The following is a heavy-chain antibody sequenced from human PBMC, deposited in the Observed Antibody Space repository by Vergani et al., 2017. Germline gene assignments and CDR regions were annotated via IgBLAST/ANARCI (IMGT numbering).Heavy chain of an antibody. J-gene: IGHJ4*02. CDR3: ARLSASRSTYVGF. CDR2: IHPNSGDT. D-gene: IGHD6-13*01. CDR1: GYTFTGYY. V-gene: IGHV1-2*02. Sequence: QVQLVQSAAEVKKPGASVKVSCKASGYTFTGYYMHWVRQAPGQGLECMGWIHPNSGDTNYAQKFQGRVTVTRDTSISTANMDLSRWRSDNTAVYYCARLSASRSTYVGFWGKGTVVTVPS.